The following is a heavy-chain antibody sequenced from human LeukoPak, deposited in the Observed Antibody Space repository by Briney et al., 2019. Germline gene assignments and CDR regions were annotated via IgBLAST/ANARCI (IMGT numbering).Heavy chain of an antibody. CDR2: IYYTGST. V-gene: IGHV4-59*01. J-gene: IGHJ4*02. CDR1: DGSISPYY. D-gene: IGHD3-10*01. CDR3: TRGLRGGDYQLLPFGY. Sequence: PSETLSLTCTVSDGSISPYYWSWIRQSPGKGREYIGYIYYTGSTNYNPSLKSRVTISLDTSNNQFSLILSSVTAADTAVYYCTRGLRGGDYQLLPFGYWGQGTLVTVSS.